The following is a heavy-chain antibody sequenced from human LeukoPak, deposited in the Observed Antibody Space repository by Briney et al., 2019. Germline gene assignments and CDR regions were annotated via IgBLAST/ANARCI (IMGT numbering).Heavy chain of an antibody. J-gene: IGHJ3*02. V-gene: IGHV1-2*02. CDR2: INPNSGGT. CDR1: GYTLTRYY. D-gene: IGHD1-26*01. CDR3: ARDRQSGSYPRSAFDI. Sequence: ASVKVSCKASGYTLTRYYMHWVRPAPPQGVEWMGWINPNSGGTNYAQKFQGRVTMTRDTSISTAYMELGRLRSDDTAVYYCARDRQSGSYPRSAFDIWGQGTMVTVSS.